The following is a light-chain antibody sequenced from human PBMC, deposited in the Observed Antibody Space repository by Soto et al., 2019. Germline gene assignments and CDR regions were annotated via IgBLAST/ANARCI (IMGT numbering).Light chain of an antibody. CDR2: AAA. J-gene: IGKJ2*01. CDR3: QQYFSHHYT. V-gene: IGKV1-8*01. Sequence: AIRMTQSPSSFSASTGDRVTITCRASQDIRSYLAWYQQKVGKAPKLLIYAAATLQRGAPSRFSGRGSGTDFTLTIIRLKSEYFATYYCQQYFSHHYTFGQRTKLEI. CDR1: QDIRSY.